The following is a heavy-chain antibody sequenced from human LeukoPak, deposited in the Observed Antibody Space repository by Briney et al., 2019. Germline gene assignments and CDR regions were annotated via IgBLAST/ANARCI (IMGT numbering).Heavy chain of an antibody. CDR2: IRYEGSNK. Sequence: PGGSLRLSCAASGFIFSGYGMHWVRQAPGKGLQWVTFIRYEGSNKYYADSVKGRFTISRDNSKNTPYLQMNSLRVEDTAVYYCAKESDVAAAGIDYWGQGTLVTVSS. CDR1: GFIFSGYG. J-gene: IGHJ4*02. D-gene: IGHD6-13*01. V-gene: IGHV3-30*02. CDR3: AKESDVAAAGIDY.